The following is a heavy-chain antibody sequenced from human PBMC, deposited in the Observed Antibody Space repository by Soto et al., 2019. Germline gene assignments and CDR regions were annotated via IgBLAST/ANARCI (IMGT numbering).Heavy chain of an antibody. CDR2: IKSDGSVT. CDR1: GFTFSGYW. CDR3: ARSDWFDP. J-gene: IGHJ5*02. V-gene: IGHV3-74*01. Sequence: GGSLRLSCAAPGFTFSGYWRHWVRQAPGKGLVWVARIKSDGSVTSYADSVKGRFTISRDNAKNTLYLQMNSLRAEDTAVYYCARSDWFDPWGQGTLVTVSS.